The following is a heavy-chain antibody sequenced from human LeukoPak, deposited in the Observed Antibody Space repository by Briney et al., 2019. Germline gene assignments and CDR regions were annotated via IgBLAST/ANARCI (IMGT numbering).Heavy chain of an antibody. Sequence: AGGSLRLSCVASRFTFCSFDMLWVRQAPGKGLEWVAFIRYDGTNKYYVDSVKGRFTMSRDNSKNTLYLQMHSLRAEDTAVYYCAKDLLAGLYYDSSGYYPSFHFWGQGTLVTVCS. CDR3: AKDLLAGLYYDSSGYYPSFHF. D-gene: IGHD3-22*01. V-gene: IGHV3-30*02. J-gene: IGHJ4*02. CDR2: IRYDGTNK. CDR1: RFTFCSFD.